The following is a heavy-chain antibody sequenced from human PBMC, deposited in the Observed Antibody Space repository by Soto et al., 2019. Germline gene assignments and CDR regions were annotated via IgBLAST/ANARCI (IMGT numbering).Heavy chain of an antibody. J-gene: IGHJ4*02. Sequence: QVQLVQSGGEVKKPGASVEVSCRTSGYMFTTYGMSWVRQAPGQGLEWMAWISAYNGNKKYAQKFQGRVPMTTDTSTSTVSMELRNLTSDATGTYFCARTGGGMAARPLEYWGQGTLVTVSS. V-gene: IGHV1-18*04. D-gene: IGHD6-6*01. CDR2: ISAYNGNK. CDR3: ARTGGGMAARPLEY. CDR1: GYMFTTYG.